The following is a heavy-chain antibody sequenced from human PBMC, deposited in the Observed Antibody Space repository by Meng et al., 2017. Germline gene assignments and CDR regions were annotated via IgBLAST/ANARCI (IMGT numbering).Heavy chain of an antibody. CDR1: GFSFSSSW. J-gene: IGHJ5*02. CDR3: ARSDWFDP. V-gene: IGHV3-74*01. Sequence: EVQLVESGGGLVQPGGALRLSCAASGFSFSSSWMNWVRQPPGKGLVWVSRIKPDGTMTVYADSVKGRFTISRDNAKNTLYLQMNSLRSDDTAVYYCARSDWFDPWGQGTLVTVSS. CDR2: IKPDGTMT.